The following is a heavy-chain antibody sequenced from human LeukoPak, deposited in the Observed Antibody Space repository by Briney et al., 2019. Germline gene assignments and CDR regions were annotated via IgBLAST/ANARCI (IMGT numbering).Heavy chain of an antibody. V-gene: IGHV4-59*08. CDR2: IYYSGST. D-gene: IGHD2-15*01. CDR1: GGSISSYY. Sequence: PSETLSLTCTVSGGSISSYYWSWIRQPPGKGLEWIGYIYYSGSTNYNPSLKSRVTISVDTSKNQFSLKLSSVTAADTAVYYCARVLNPGIVVVVAATDYWGQGTLVTVSS. CDR3: ARVLNPGIVVVVAATDY. J-gene: IGHJ4*02.